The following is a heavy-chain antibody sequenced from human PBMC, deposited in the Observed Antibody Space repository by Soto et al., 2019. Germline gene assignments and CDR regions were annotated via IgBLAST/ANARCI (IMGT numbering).Heavy chain of an antibody. J-gene: IGHJ4*02. CDR1: GFTFDDYA. V-gene: IGHV3-9*01. CDR2: ISWNSGSI. Sequence: GGSLRLSCAASGFTFDDYAMHWVRQAPGKGLEWVSGISWNSGSIGYADSVKGRFTISRDNAKHSLYLQMNSLRAEDTALYYCAKEPTYCSGGSCYSGFDYWGQGTLVTVSS. CDR3: AKEPTYCSGGSCYSGFDY. D-gene: IGHD2-15*01.